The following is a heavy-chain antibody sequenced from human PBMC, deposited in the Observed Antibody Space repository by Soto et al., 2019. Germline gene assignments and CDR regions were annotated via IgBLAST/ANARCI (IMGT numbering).Heavy chain of an antibody. CDR2: ISTYNGNA. CDR3: ARLVRGVYEGDFDH. J-gene: IGHJ4*02. Sequence: QVQLVQSGAEVKKPGASLKVSCKASGYGFTNYGISWVRQAPGQGLEWMGWISTYNGNAEYSQTVQGRGTITTNTYTSTVYMELRSLRSHHTAVYYCARLVRGVYEGDFDHWGQGSLVTVSS. CDR1: GYGFTNYG. D-gene: IGHD3-10*02. V-gene: IGHV1-18*01.